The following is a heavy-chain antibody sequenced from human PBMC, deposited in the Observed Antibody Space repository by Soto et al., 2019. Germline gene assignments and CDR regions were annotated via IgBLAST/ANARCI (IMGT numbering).Heavy chain of an antibody. CDR3: AKDREDPLRFLEACMDV. D-gene: IGHD3-3*01. CDR1: GFTFSSYG. CDR2: ISYDGSNK. J-gene: IGHJ6*02. Sequence: QVQLVESGGGVVQPGRSLRLSCAASGFTFSSYGMHWVRQAPGKGLEWVAVISYDGSNKYYADSVKGRFTISRDNSKNKLYMQMNSLRAEDTAVYYCAKDREDPLRFLEACMDVWGQGTTVTVSS. V-gene: IGHV3-30*18.